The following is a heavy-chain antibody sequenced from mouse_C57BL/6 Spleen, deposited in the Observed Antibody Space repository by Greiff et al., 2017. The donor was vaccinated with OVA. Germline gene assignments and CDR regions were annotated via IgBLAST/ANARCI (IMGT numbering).Heavy chain of an antibody. Sequence: VQLQQSGPELVKPGASVKISCKASGYTFTDYYMNWVKQSHGKSLEWIGDINPNNGGTSYNQKFKGKATLTVDKSSSTAYMELRSLTSEDSAVYYCARSGVTRVYYAMDYWGQGTSVTVSS. V-gene: IGHV1-26*01. CDR2: INPNNGGT. CDR3: ARSGVTRVYYAMDY. D-gene: IGHD2-2*01. J-gene: IGHJ4*01. CDR1: GYTFTDYY.